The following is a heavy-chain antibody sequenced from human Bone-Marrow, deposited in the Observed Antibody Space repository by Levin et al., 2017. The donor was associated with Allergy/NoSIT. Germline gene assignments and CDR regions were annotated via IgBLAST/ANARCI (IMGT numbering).Heavy chain of an antibody. Sequence: GGSLRLSCAASGFTFSSYWMSWVRQAPGKGLEWVANIKQDGSEKYYVDSVKGRFTISRDNAKNSLYLQMNSLRAEDTAVYYCARDLKIAAAGTTRGYYYYYGMDVWGQGTTVTVSS. CDR1: GFTFSSYW. D-gene: IGHD6-13*01. CDR3: ARDLKIAAAGTTRGYYYYYGMDV. CDR2: IKQDGSEK. J-gene: IGHJ6*02. V-gene: IGHV3-7*01.